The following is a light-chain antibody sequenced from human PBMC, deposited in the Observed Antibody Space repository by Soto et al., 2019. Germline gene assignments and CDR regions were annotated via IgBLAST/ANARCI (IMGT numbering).Light chain of an antibody. Sequence: QSVLTQPLSASGTPGQRVTISCSGSSSNIGSNYVYWYQQLPGTAPKLLIYRNNQRPSGVPDRFSGSKPGTSASLAISGLRSEDEADYYCAAWDDSLSAFYVFGTGTKVTVL. CDR1: SSNIGSNY. CDR2: RNN. CDR3: AAWDDSLSAFYV. J-gene: IGLJ1*01. V-gene: IGLV1-47*01.